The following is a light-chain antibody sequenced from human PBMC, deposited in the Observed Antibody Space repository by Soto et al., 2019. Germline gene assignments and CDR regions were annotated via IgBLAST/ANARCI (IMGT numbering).Light chain of an antibody. CDR1: QSISDF. CDR3: QQSYSTVYT. J-gene: IGKJ2*01. Sequence: DIQMTQSPSSLSASVGDRVTITCRASQSISDFLNWYQQKPGKAPKLLISTSSTLQSGVPSRFSGSGSGTEFTLTINSLQPEDFATYFCQQSYSTVYTFGQGTKLEIK. V-gene: IGKV1-39*01. CDR2: TSS.